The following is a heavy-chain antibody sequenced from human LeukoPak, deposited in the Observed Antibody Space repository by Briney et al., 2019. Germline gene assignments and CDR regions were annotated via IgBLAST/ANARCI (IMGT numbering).Heavy chain of an antibody. CDR1: GYTFTSYY. J-gene: IGHJ4*02. CDR3: AREDSSGWYGFISDY. D-gene: IGHD6-13*01. V-gene: IGHV1-46*01. CDR2: INPSGGST. Sequence: ASVKVSCKASGYTFTSYYMHWVRQAPGQGLEWMGIINPSGGSTSYAQKFQGRVTMTRDMSTSTVYMELSSLRSEDTAVYYCAREDSSGWYGFISDYWGQGTLVTVSS.